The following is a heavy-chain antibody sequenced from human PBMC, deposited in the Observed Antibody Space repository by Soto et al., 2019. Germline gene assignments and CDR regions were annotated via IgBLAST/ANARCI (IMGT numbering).Heavy chain of an antibody. CDR3: ARACRKYYYDSSGGLGGFDL. CDR1: GFTFSSYW. D-gene: IGHD3-22*01. CDR2: INSDGSST. Sequence: PGGSLRLSCAASGFTFSSYWMHWVRQAPGKGLVWVSRINSDGSSTSYADSVKGRFTISRDNAKNTLYLQMNSVRAEEPAVYYCARACRKYYYDSSGGLGGFDLWGRGTMV. J-gene: IGHJ2*01. V-gene: IGHV3-74*01.